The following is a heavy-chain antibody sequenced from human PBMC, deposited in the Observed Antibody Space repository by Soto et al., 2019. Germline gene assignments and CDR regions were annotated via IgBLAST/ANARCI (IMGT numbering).Heavy chain of an antibody. Sequence: QVQLVESGGGVVQPGRSLRLSCAASGFTFSSYGMHWVRQAPGKGLEWVAVIWYDGSKKYYADSVKGRFTISRDNSKNTLYLQMNSLRAEDTAVYYCARYDDSSGYPRYYFDYWGQGTLVTVSS. CDR3: ARYDDSSGYPRYYFDY. V-gene: IGHV3-33*01. J-gene: IGHJ4*02. CDR1: GFTFSSYG. D-gene: IGHD3-22*01. CDR2: IWYDGSKK.